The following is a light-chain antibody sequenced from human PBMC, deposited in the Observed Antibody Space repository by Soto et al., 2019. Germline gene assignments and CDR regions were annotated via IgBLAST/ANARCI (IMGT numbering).Light chain of an antibody. Sequence: DIQMTQSNSILSGSVGDRVTITCPASQGTSSYLAWFQQKPGRAPKLLIYGASTLQSGVPARFSGSGSGTDFTLTISNLQPEDFATYYCQQLNAYPLTVGQGTRLEIK. CDR1: QGTSSY. J-gene: IGKJ5*01. V-gene: IGKV1-9*01. CDR3: QQLNAYPLT. CDR2: GAS.